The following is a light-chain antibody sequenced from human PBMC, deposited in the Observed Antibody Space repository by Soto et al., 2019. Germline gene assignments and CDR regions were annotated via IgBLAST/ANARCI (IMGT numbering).Light chain of an antibody. CDR3: SSYTTFHTRV. Sequence: QSVLTQPASVSGSPGQSITISCTGTSSDVGAYNYVSWYQQHPGKVPKLMIFDVSNLPSVGISSRFSGSKSGNTASLTISGLQAEDEADYYCSSYTTFHTRVFGGGTKVTVL. CDR1: SSDVGAYNY. J-gene: IGLJ3*02. V-gene: IGLV2-14*01. CDR2: DVS.